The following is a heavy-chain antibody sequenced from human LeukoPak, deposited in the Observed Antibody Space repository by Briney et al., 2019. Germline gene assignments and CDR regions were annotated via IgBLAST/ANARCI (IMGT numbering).Heavy chain of an antibody. CDR2: IWYDGSNK. CDR1: GFTFSSYG. D-gene: IGHD1-26*01. V-gene: IGHV3-30*02. CDR3: ATHLESGSYYSGGY. Sequence: GGSLRLSCAASGFTFSSYGMHWVRQAPGKGLEWVAVIWYDGSNKYYADSVKGRFTISRDNSKNTLYLQMNSLRAEDTAVYYCATHLESGSYYSGGYWGQGTLVTVSS. J-gene: IGHJ4*02.